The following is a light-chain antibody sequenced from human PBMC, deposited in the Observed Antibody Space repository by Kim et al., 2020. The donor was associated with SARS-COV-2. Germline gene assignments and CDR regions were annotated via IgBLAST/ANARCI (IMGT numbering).Light chain of an antibody. Sequence: EVVLTQSPATLSLSPGERATLSCRASQSVYSGYFGWYQQKPGQAPRLLIYGASNRATGLPDRFSGRGCGTDFSLTISRLGSEVFAVYYWKQYTDSSFTLGRGTELE. CDR1: QSVYSGY. V-gene: IGKV3-20*01. J-gene: IGKJ2*01. CDR2: GAS. CDR3: KQYTDSSFT.